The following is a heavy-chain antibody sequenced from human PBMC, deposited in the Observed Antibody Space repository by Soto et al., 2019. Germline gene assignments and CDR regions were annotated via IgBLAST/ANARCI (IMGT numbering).Heavy chain of an antibody. V-gene: IGHV4-38-2*02. J-gene: IGHJ6*02. CDR1: GYSVSSGYY. CDR2: GFHRGTT. Sequence: QVQLQQSGPGLVKPSETLSLTCAVSGYSVSSGYYWGWIRQPPGKGPEWIGNGFHRGTTYYNPSLKSRAVISVDTSKNEFSLRLDTVTAADTAVYYCAREEVPQWFTKGYYGLDVWGQGTTVTVSS. CDR3: AREEVPQWFTKGYYGLDV. D-gene: IGHD2-8*01.